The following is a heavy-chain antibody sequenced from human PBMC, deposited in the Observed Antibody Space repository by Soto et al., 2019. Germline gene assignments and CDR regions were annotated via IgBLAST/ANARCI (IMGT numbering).Heavy chain of an antibody. D-gene: IGHD6-13*01. J-gene: IGHJ6*02. CDR1: GYTFTSYD. Sequence: VSVKVSCKASGYTFTSYDINWVRQATGQGLEWMGWMNPNSGNTGYAQKFQGRVTMTRNTSISTAYMELSSLRSEDTAVYYCASGIAAAGTIYYYGMDVWGQGTTVTVSS. CDR3: ASGIAAAGTIYYYGMDV. V-gene: IGHV1-8*01. CDR2: MNPNSGNT.